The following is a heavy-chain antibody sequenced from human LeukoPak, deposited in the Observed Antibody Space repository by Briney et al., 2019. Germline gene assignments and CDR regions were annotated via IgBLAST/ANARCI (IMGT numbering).Heavy chain of an antibody. V-gene: IGHV4-38-2*02. CDR3: ARDSSRTFDY. J-gene: IGHJ4*02. Sequence: SVTLSLTCTVSGYSLSNGYYWGWIRQPPGKGLDWIGSIYHSGSTYYNPSLKSRVTMSVDTSKNQFSLKLSSVTAADTAVYYCARDSSRTFDYWGQGTLVTVSS. CDR1: GYSLSNGYY. CDR2: IYHSGST. D-gene: IGHD6-13*01.